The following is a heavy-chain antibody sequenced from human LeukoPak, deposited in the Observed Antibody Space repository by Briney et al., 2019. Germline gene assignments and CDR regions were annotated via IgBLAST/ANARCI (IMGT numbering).Heavy chain of an antibody. CDR3: AKDRRGYSGYGYDYYGMDV. J-gene: IGHJ6*02. V-gene: IGHV3-23*01. Sequence: GGSLRLSCAGSELTFSFYAMTWVRQAPGKGLEWVSGISGSGGSTHHADSVKGRFTISRDNSKNTLYLQMNSLRAEDTAVYYCAKDRRGYSGYGYDYYGMDVWGQGTTVTVSS. CDR1: ELTFSFYA. CDR2: ISGSGGST. D-gene: IGHD5-12*01.